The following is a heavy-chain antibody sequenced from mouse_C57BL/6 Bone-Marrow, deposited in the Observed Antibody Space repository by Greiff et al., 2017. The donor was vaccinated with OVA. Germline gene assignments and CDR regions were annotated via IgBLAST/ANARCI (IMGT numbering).Heavy chain of an antibody. D-gene: IGHD1-1*01. J-gene: IGHJ2*01. CDR1: GYSITSGYY. V-gene: IGHV3-6*01. CDR3: ARDRELYYCDY. Sequence: EVQLQESGPGLAKPSQTLSLTCSVTGYSITSGYYWNWIRQFPGNKLEWMGYISYDGSNNYNPSLKNRISITRDTSKNQFFLKLNSVTTEDTATYYCARDRELYYCDYWGKGTTLTVSS. CDR2: ISYDGSN.